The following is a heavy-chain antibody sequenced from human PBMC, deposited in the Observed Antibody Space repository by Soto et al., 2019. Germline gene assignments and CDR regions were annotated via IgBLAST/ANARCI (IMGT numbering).Heavy chain of an antibody. Sequence: EVQLVESGGGLVQPGGSLRLSCAASGFTFSSYWMHWVRQAPGKGLVWVARINSDGSSTSYADSVKGRFTISRDNAKNTLYVQMNRLRAEDTAVYYCVRTSLVVAAATREDYWGQGTLVTVPS. CDR1: GFTFSSYW. V-gene: IGHV3-74*01. D-gene: IGHD2-15*01. CDR2: INSDGSST. CDR3: VRTSLVVAAATREDY. J-gene: IGHJ4*02.